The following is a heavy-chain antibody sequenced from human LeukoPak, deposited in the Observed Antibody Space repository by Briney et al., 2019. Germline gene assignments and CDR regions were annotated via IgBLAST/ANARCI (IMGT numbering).Heavy chain of an antibody. V-gene: IGHV3-64*01. CDR3: ARRLPAYYYYGMDV. Sequence: GGSLRLSCAASGFTFSSYPMYWVRQAPGKGLEYLSAISSSGHSTYYANSVKGRFTISRDNSKNTLYLQMGSLRPEDMAVYYCARRLPAYYYYGMDVWGQGTTVTVSS. J-gene: IGHJ6*02. CDR2: ISSSGHST. CDR1: GFTFSSYP. D-gene: IGHD2-15*01.